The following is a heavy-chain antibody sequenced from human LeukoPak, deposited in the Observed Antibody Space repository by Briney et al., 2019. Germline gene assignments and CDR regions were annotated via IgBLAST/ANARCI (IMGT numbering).Heavy chain of an antibody. Sequence: SGTLSLTCAVSGGSISSGNWWSWVRQPPAKGLEWIGEIYHSGSTNYNPSLKSRVTISVDRSKNQFSLKLSSVTAADTAVYFCASPRGDDSGGYYTWYFHHWGQGILVTVSS. J-gene: IGHJ1*01. D-gene: IGHD3-22*01. CDR2: IYHSGST. CDR1: GGSISSGNW. V-gene: IGHV4-4*02. CDR3: ASPRGDDSGGYYTWYFHH.